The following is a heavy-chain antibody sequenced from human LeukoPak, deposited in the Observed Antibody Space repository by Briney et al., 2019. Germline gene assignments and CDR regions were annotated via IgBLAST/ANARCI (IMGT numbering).Heavy chain of an antibody. CDR3: ARDPLGNCTSTSCPRRPFDP. D-gene: IGHD2-2*01. Sequence: GGSLRLSCAASGFTFNSYIMNWVRQVPGKGLEWVSSISRTGTYTFLAGSVKDRFTISRYNGRNSLYLQMNSLRPEDTTIYYCARDPLGNCTSTSCPRRPFDPWGQGTLVIVSS. CDR2: ISRTGTYT. J-gene: IGHJ5*02. CDR1: GFTFNSYI. V-gene: IGHV3-21*01.